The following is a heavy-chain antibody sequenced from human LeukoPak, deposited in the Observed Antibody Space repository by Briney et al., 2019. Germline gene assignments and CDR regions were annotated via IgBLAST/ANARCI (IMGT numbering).Heavy chain of an antibody. CDR3: ARGLYYYDSSGYYGDTFDI. CDR2: IGTTGDT. D-gene: IGHD3-22*01. CDR1: GFXFSSYD. J-gene: IGHJ3*02. V-gene: IGHV3-13*04. Sequence: PGGSLRLSCAASGFXFSSYDIHWVRQATGKGLEWVSCIGTTGDTYYPGSVKGRFTISRENAKNTLYLQMNSLRAGDMAVYYCARGLYYYDSSGYYGDTFDIWGQGTMVPVSS.